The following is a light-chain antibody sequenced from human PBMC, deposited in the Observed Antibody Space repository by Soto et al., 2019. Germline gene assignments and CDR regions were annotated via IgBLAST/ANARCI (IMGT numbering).Light chain of an antibody. J-gene: IGKJ2*01. V-gene: IGKV1-33*01. CDR3: QQYANLPPYT. CDR1: QDISNY. Sequence: DIQMTQSPSSLSASVGDRVTITCQASQDISNYLNWYQQKPGKATKLLIYDASNLETAVPSRFSGSGSGTDFTFTISSLQPEDIATYYCQQYANLPPYTFGQGTKLEIK. CDR2: DAS.